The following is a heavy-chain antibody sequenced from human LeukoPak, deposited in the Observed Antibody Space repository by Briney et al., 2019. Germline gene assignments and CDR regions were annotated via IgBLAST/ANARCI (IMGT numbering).Heavy chain of an antibody. D-gene: IGHD5-12*01. CDR2: IVTAGDT. Sequence: GGSXRLSCAASGFTFSSYDMHWVRHGTGKGLEWVSSIVTAGDTYYAGSVKGRFTISRENAKNSLYLQMNSLRAGDTAVYYCARSPGYSGYEPLDYWGQGTLVTVSS. V-gene: IGHV3-13*01. CDR1: GFTFSSYD. J-gene: IGHJ4*02. CDR3: ARSPGYSGYEPLDY.